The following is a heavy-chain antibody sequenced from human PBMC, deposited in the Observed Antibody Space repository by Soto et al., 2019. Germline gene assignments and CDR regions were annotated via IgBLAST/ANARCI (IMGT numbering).Heavy chain of an antibody. D-gene: IGHD3-3*01. CDR1: GGTLSSFINYP. CDR3: ARRDTSGFLRYFDN. J-gene: IGHJ4*02. CDR2: IVPNVGTV. V-gene: IGHV1-69*06. Sequence: QMQLAQSGAEVKKPGSSVKVSCKASGGTLSSFINYPINWLRQAPGQGLEWMGGIVPNVGTVNYAQKFQGRVTITADKSTGTAYMELSSLRSEDTALYYCARRDTSGFLRYFDNWGQGTLVTVSS.